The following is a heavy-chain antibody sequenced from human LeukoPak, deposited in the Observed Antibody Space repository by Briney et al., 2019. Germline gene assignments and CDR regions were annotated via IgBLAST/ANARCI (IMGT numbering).Heavy chain of an antibody. D-gene: IGHD7-27*01. V-gene: IGHV3-48*02. CDR1: GFTFSSYS. CDR2: ISGSSGNI. CDR3: ARDLNWAFDS. Sequence: PGGSLRRSCAASGFTFSSYSMNWVRQAPGKGLEWVSYISGSSGNIDYTDSVKGRFTVSRDNAENSLYLQMNSLRDEDTAVYYCARDLNWAFDSWGQGTLVTVSS. J-gene: IGHJ4*02.